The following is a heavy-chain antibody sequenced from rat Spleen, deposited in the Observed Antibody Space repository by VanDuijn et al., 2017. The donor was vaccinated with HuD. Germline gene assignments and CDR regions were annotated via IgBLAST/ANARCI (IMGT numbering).Heavy chain of an antibody. Sequence: EVQLVESGGGLVQPGRSLKLSCVASGFTFSNYWMTWIRQTPGKGLEWIASIINTGGSTYYPDSVKGRFTISRDNAKSTLYVQLNSLRSEDTATYFCTRGIYYGYNAFVYWGQGTLVTVSS. CDR1: GFTFSNYW. CDR3: TRGIYYGYNAFVY. J-gene: IGHJ3*01. D-gene: IGHD1-9*01. CDR2: IINTGGST. V-gene: IGHV5-31*01.